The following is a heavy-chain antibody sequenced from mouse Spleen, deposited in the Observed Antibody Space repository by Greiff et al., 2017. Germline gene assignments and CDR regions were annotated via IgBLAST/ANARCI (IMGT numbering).Heavy chain of an antibody. D-gene: IGHD2-4*01. V-gene: IGHV5-9*01. Sequence: DVMLVESGGDLVKLGGSLKLSCAASGFTFSSYAMSWVRQTPEKRLEWVATISAGNTYYPDSVKGRFTISRDNAKDTLYLQMTSLKSEDTAIYYCTRHVNYDYGCFDYWGQGTTLTVSS. CDR1: GFTFSSYA. J-gene: IGHJ2*01. CDR2: ISAGNT. CDR3: TRHVNYDYGCFDY.